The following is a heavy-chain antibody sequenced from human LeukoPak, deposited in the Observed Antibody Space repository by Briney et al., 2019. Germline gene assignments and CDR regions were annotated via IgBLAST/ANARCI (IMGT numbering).Heavy chain of an antibody. CDR1: GYTFTGYY. D-gene: IGHD6-19*01. CDR2: INPNSGYT. J-gene: IGHJ4*02. Sequence: ASVKVSCKASGYTFTGYYLHWVRQAPGQGLEWMGWINPNSGYTAYAQKFQGGVTMTRDTSISTAYMELSRLTSDDTAVFYCARDSALAGTLPAGYWGQGTLVTVSS. CDR3: ARDSALAGTLPAGY. V-gene: IGHV1-2*02.